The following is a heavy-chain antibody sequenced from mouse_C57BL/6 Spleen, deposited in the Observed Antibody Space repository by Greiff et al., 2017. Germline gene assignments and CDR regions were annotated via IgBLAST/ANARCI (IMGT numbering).Heavy chain of an antibody. Sequence: EVKLMESGGGLVKPGGSLKLSCAASGFTFSDSGMHWVRQAPEKGLEWVAYISSGSSTIYYADTVKGRVTISRDNAKNTLFLQMTSLRSEDTARYYCARTGYFDYWGQGTTLTVSS. D-gene: IGHD4-1*01. J-gene: IGHJ2*01. CDR3: ARTGYFDY. V-gene: IGHV5-17*01. CDR2: ISSGSSTI. CDR1: GFTFSDSG.